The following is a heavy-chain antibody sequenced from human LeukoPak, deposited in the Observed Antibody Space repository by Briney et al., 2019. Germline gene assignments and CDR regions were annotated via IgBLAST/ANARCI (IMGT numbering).Heavy chain of an antibody. D-gene: IGHD6-19*01. CDR2: INPNSGGT. CDR3: ARGWQWLVSY. V-gene: IGHV1-2*02. CDR1: GHTFTGYY. Sequence: GASVKVSCKASGHTFTGYYMHWVRQAPGQGLEWMGWINPNSGGTNHAQKFQGRVTMTRDTSISTAYMELSRLRSDDTAVYYCARGWQWLVSYWGQGTLVTVSS. J-gene: IGHJ4*02.